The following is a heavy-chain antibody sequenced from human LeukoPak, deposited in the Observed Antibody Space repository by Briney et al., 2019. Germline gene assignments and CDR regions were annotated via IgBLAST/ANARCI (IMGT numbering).Heavy chain of an antibody. V-gene: IGHV3-30*02. CDR1: GFTFSSYG. J-gene: IGHJ3*02. CDR2: IRYDGSNK. Sequence: GGSLRLSCAASGFTFSSYGMHWVRQAPGKGLEWVAFIRYDGSNKYYADSVKGRFTISRGNSKNTLYLQMNSLRAEDTAVYYCAKDLIWFFSEMGAFDIWGQGTMVTVSS. CDR3: AKDLIWFFSEMGAFDI. D-gene: IGHD5-24*01.